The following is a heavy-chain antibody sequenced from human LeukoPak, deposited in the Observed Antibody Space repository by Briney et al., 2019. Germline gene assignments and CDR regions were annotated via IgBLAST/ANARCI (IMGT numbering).Heavy chain of an antibody. D-gene: IGHD5-18*01. J-gene: IGHJ4*02. CDR3: ARGGDGYINFDY. CDR2: IYYSGST. Sequence: KPSETLSLTCTVSGGSISSHYWSWIRQPPGKGLEWIGYIYYSGSTNYNPSLKSRVTITVDTSKNQFSLKLRSVTAADTAVYYCARGGDGYINFDYWGQGTLVTVSS. CDR1: GGSISSHY. V-gene: IGHV4-59*11.